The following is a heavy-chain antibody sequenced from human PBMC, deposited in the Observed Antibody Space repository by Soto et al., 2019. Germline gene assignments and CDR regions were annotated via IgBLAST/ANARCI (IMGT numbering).Heavy chain of an antibody. CDR1: GGTFSSYA. CDR2: IIPIFGTA. J-gene: IGHJ6*02. CDR3: SESIAARAYYYYGMGV. V-gene: IGHV1-69*13. D-gene: IGHD6-6*01. Sequence: SVKVSCKASGGTFSSYAISWVRQAPGQGLEWMGGIIPIFGTANYAQKFQGRVTITADESTSTAYMELSSLRSEDTAVYYCSESIAARAYYYYGMGVWGQGTTVTVSS.